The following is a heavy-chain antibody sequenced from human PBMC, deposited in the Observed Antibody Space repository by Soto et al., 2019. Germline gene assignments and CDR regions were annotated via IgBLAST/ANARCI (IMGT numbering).Heavy chain of an antibody. V-gene: IGHV3-30*18. Sequence: QVQLVESGGGVVQPGRSLRLSCAASGFTFSSYGMHWVRQAPGKGLEWVAVISYDGSNKYYADSVKGRFTISRDNSKNTLYLQMNSLIAEDTAVYYCANSTTTILPEDAFDIWGQGTMVTVSS. CDR1: GFTFSSYG. D-gene: IGHD3-22*01. CDR3: ANSTTTILPEDAFDI. J-gene: IGHJ3*02. CDR2: ISYDGSNK.